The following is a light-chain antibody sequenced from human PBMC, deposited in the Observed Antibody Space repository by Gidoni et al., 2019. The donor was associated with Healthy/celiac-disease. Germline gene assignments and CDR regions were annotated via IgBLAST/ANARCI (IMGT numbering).Light chain of an antibody. J-gene: IGKJ2*01. V-gene: IGKV1-39*01. CDR2: AAS. CDR1: QSISSY. CDR3: QQSYSTPHT. Sequence: DIQMTQSPSSLSASVGDRVTITGRASQSISSYLNWYQQKPGKAPKLLIYAASSLQSGVQSRFSGSGSGTAFTLTISSLQPEDFATYYCQQSYSTPHTFGQGTKLEIQ.